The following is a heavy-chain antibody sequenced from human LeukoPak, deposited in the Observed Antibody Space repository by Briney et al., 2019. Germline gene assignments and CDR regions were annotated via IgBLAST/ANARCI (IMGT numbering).Heavy chain of an antibody. V-gene: IGHV1-58*02. J-gene: IGHJ3*02. D-gene: IGHD6-13*01. CDR3: AAESSSWYEDAFDI. CDR2: IVVGSGNT. Sequence: SVTVSCKASGFTFTSSAMQWVRQARGQRLEWIGWIVVGSGNTNYAQKFQERVTITRDMSTSTAYMELSSLRSEDTAVYYCAAESSSWYEDAFDIWGQGTMVTVSS. CDR1: GFTFTSSA.